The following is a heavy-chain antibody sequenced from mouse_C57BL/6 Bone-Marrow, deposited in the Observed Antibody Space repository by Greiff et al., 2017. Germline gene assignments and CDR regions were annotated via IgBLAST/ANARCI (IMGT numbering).Heavy chain of an antibody. CDR3: TRVWLDY. Sequence: EVQLQQSGAELVRPGASVKLSCTASGFNIKDDYMHWVKQRPEQGLEWIGWIDPENGDTEYASKFQGKATITADTSSNTAYLQRSSLTSEDTAVYYCTRVWLDYWGQGTSVTVSS. D-gene: IGHD2-10*02. CDR1: GFNIKDDY. V-gene: IGHV14-4*01. CDR2: IDPENGDT. J-gene: IGHJ4*01.